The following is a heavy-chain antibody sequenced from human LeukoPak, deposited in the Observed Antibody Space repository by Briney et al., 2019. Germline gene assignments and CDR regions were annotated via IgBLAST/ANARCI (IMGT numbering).Heavy chain of an antibody. CDR2: IIPVVDEG. V-gene: IGHV1-69*04. CDR1: GGIFTSYA. Sequence: SVKVSCKASGGIFTSYAIHWVRQAPGQGLKWMGRIIPVVDEGHYSQNFQGRVAITADKSTSTAYMELSRLRSEDTAVYSCATTIYCRTVSCLRNYYFDDWGQGTLVTVSS. D-gene: IGHD2-2*01. J-gene: IGHJ4*01. CDR3: ATTIYCRTVSCLRNYYFDD.